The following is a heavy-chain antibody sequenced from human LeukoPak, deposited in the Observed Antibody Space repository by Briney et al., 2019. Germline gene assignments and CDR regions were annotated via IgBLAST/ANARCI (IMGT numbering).Heavy chain of an antibody. Sequence: PSETLSLTCTVSGVSISSYYWSWIRQPPGKGLEWIGYIYYSGSTNYNPSLKSRVTISVDTSKNQFSLKLSSVTAADTAVYYCARATMVRGVISLYNWFDPWGQGTLVTVSS. J-gene: IGHJ5*02. CDR3: ARATMVRGVISLYNWFDP. V-gene: IGHV4-59*01. D-gene: IGHD3-10*01. CDR1: GVSISSYY. CDR2: IYYSGST.